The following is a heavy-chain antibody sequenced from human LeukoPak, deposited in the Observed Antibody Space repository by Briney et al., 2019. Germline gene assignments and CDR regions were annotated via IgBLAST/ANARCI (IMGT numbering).Heavy chain of an antibody. CDR2: IYHSGST. D-gene: IGHD6-13*01. CDR3: ARGGSSWQNDY. CDR1: GGSISSRGYS. J-gene: IGHJ4*02. V-gene: IGHV4-30-2*01. Sequence: TSETLSLTCAVSGGSISSRGYSWSWIRQPPGKGLEWIGYIYHSGSTYYNPSLKSRVTISVDRSKNQFSLKLSSVTAADTAVYYCARGGSSWQNDYWGQGTLVTVSS.